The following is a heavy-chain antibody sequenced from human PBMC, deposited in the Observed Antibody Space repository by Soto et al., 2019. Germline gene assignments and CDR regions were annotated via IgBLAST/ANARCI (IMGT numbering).Heavy chain of an antibody. CDR2: ISGSGGST. J-gene: IGHJ4*02. D-gene: IGHD3-10*01. CDR1: GFTFSSYA. V-gene: IGHV3-23*01. CDR3: AKDKAFEGTLFDY. Sequence: EVQLLESGGGLVQPGGSLRLSCAASGFTFSSYAMSWVRQAPGKGLEWVSAISGSGGSTYYADSVKGRFTISRDNSKNTLYLQMNSLRAEDTAVSYCAKDKAFEGTLFDYWGQGTLVTVSS.